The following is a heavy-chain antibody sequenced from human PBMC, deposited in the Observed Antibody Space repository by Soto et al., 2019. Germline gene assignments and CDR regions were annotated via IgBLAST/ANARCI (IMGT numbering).Heavy chain of an antibody. CDR1: GGSINSGDYY. V-gene: IGHV4-30-4*01. D-gene: IGHD3-10*01. CDR2: IFHSGST. Sequence: SETLSLTXTVSGGSINSGDYYWTWVRQPPGKGLEWIGNIFHSGSTYYTPSLQSRVTISLDTSKSHFSLKLSSVTPADTAVYYCARDRYYGSGTYYNFYSGMDVWGQGTTVTSP. J-gene: IGHJ6*02. CDR3: ARDRYYGSGTYYNFYSGMDV.